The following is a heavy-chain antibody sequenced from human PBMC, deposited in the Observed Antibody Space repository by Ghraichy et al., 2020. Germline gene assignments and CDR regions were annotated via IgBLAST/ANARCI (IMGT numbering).Heavy chain of an antibody. J-gene: IGHJ3*02. Sequence: SETLSLTCTVSGGSISSGGYYWSWIRQHPRKGLEWIGYIYYSGSTYYNPSLKSRVTISVDTSKNQFSLKLSSVTAADTAVYYCARDNGPHVGLGAFDIWGQGTMVTVSS. CDR2: IYYSGST. CDR1: GGSISSGGYY. D-gene: IGHD3-16*01. V-gene: IGHV4-31*03. CDR3: ARDNGPHVGLGAFDI.